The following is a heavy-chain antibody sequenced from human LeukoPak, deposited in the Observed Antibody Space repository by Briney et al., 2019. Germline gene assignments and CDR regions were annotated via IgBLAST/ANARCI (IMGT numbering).Heavy chain of an antibody. CDR2: INPNSGGT. J-gene: IGHJ6*02. CDR3: AREGRYSGYDITLYYYGMDV. Sequence: ASVKVSCKASGYTFTGYYMHWVRQAPGQGLEWMGWINPNSGGTNYAQKFQGWVTMTRDTSISTAYMELSRLRSDDAAVYYCAREGRYSGYDITLYYYGMDVWGQGTTVTVSS. D-gene: IGHD5-12*01. V-gene: IGHV1-2*04. CDR1: GYTFTGYY.